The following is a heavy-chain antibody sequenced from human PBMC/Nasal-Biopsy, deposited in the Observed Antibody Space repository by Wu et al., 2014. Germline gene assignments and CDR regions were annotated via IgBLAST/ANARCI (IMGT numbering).Heavy chain of an antibody. CDR3: ARSDYRLLLSPFDY. V-gene: IGHV4-39*01. Sequence: TLSLTCTVSGGSISNNNYYWGWIRQPPGKGLEWIGSIYYRGSTYYNPSLKSRVTISADLSKNQFSLNLSSVAAADTAVFYCARSDYRLLLSPFDYWSQGTLVTVSS. J-gene: IGHJ4*02. CDR2: IYYRGST. D-gene: IGHD6-25*01. CDR1: GGSISNNNYY.